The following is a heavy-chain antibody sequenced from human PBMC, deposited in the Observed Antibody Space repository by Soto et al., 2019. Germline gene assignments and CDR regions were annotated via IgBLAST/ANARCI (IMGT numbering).Heavy chain of an antibody. CDR2: IYSGGST. Sequence: GGSLRLSCAASVFTVSSNYMSWVRQAPGKGLEWVSVIYSGGSTYYADSVKGRFTISRDNSKNTLYLQMNSLRAEDTAVYYCARDGSSWYGYFDYWGQGTLVTVSS. V-gene: IGHV3-66*01. CDR1: VFTVSSNY. CDR3: ARDGSSWYGYFDY. D-gene: IGHD6-13*01. J-gene: IGHJ4*02.